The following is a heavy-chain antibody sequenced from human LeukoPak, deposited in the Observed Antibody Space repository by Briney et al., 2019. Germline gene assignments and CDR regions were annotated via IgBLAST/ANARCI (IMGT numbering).Heavy chain of an antibody. CDR1: GGSISSSNW. CDR2: IYHSGST. V-gene: IGHV4-4*02. D-gene: IGHD1-26*01. Sequence: PSETLSLTCAVSGGSISSSNWWSWVRQPPGKGLEWIGEIYHSGSTNYNPSLKSRVTISVDTSKNQFSLKLRTVTAADTAVYYCARGIYYYYFDYWGQGTLVTVSS. CDR3: ARGIYYYYFDY. J-gene: IGHJ4*02.